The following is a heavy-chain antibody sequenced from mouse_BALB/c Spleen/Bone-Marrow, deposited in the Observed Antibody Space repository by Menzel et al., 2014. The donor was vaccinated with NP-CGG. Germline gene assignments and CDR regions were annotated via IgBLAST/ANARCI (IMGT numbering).Heavy chain of an antibody. CDR3: TRYTYGDYPYYYAMDY. CDR2: INPSNGGT. Sequence: VQLQQSGAELVKPGASVKLSCKASGYTFTSYYMYWVKPRPGQGLEWIGGINPSNGGTNFNEKFKSKATLTVDKSSSAAYMQPGSLTSEDSAVYYCTRYTYGDYPYYYAMDYWGQGTSVTVSS. V-gene: IGHV1S81*02. J-gene: IGHJ4*01. D-gene: IGHD2-13*01. CDR1: GYTFTSYY.